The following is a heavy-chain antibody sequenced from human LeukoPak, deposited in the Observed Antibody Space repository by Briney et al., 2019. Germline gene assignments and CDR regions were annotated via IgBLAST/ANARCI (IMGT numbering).Heavy chain of an antibody. CDR3: ARGREYCGGDCYSTFDY. CDR2: IYYSGST. J-gene: IGHJ4*02. CDR1: GGSISSYY. Sequence: SETLSLTCTVSGGSISSYYWRWIRQPPGKGLEWIGYIYYSGSTNYNPSLKSRVTISVDTSKNQFSLKLSSVTAADTAVYYCARGREYCGGDCYSTFDYWGQGALVTVSS. D-gene: IGHD2-21*01. V-gene: IGHV4-59*01.